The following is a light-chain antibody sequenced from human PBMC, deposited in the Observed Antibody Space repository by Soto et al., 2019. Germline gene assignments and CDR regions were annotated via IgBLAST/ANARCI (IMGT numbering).Light chain of an antibody. CDR3: QQYDRSPIT. Sequence: DIQMTQTTSTLSASVGDRVTTTCRASQSLNNYLAWYQQKPGKAPKLLIYDASTLERGVPSRFSGTGSGTEFTLTISSLQPEDFATYYCQQYDRSPITFGQGTRLDIK. V-gene: IGKV1-5*01. J-gene: IGKJ5*01. CDR2: DAS. CDR1: QSLNNY.